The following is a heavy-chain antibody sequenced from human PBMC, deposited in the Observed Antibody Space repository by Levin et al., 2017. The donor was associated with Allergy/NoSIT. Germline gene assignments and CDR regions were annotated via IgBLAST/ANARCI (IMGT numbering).Heavy chain of an antibody. J-gene: IGHJ4*02. D-gene: IGHD6-19*01. CDR3: AKEDSSGWYGIDY. Sequence: PGGSLRLSCAASGFSFSTYGMHWVRQAPGKGLEWVAVISYDGRNTYYGDSVRGRCTISRDTSKNTLYLQMNSLTAEDTAVYYCAKEDSSGWYGIDYWGQGTLVTVSS. CDR1: GFSFSTYG. V-gene: IGHV3-30*18. CDR2: ISYDGRNT.